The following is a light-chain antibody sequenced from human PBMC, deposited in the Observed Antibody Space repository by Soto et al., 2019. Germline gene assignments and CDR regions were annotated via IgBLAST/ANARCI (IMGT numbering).Light chain of an antibody. CDR1: QSLLHSNGYSY. CDR3: MQALQTPLT. Sequence: DIVMTQSPLSLPVTPGEPASISCRSSQSLLHSNGYSYFDWYLQKPGQSPQLLIYLGSNRASGVAVRFSGSVSGTDFTLQISRVEAEDFGVYYCMQALQTPLTFGQGTRLEIK. V-gene: IGKV2-28*01. J-gene: IGKJ5*01. CDR2: LGS.